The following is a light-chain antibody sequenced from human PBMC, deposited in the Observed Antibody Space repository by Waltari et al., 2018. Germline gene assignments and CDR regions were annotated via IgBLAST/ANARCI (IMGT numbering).Light chain of an antibody. CDR3: QQHDNLPLA. CDR2: AAS. CDR1: QDISNY. Sequence: EIQMTQSPSSLSTSVGDRVTITCQTSQDISNYLNWYQQKPGKAPKLLINAASNLETGVPSRFSGSGSGTNFTFTISSLQHEDIATYYCQQHDNLPLAFGGGTKVEIK. V-gene: IGKV1-33*01. J-gene: IGKJ4*01.